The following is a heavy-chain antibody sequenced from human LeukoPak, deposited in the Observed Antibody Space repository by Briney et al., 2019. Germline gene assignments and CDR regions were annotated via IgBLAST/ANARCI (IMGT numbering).Heavy chain of an antibody. Sequence: GGTLRLSCAASGFTFSSYGMSWVRQAPGKGLDWVSAISGSGGSTYYADSVKGRFTISRDNSKNTLYLQMDSLRAEDTAIYYCANSYFCYGSGSTYWGQGTLVTVSS. CDR1: GFTFSSYG. D-gene: IGHD3-10*01. V-gene: IGHV3-23*01. CDR2: ISGSGGST. CDR3: ANSYFCYGSGSTY. J-gene: IGHJ4*02.